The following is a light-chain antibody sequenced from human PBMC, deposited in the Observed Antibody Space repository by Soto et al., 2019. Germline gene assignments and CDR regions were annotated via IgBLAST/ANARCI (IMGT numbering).Light chain of an antibody. V-gene: IGKV3-15*01. Sequence: EILMAQSPATLSVSPGEGATLSCRASQSVSSNLAWYQQNPGQDPRILIYDASTRAPGIPVRFSGSGSETEFTLTISRLQSEDFAVYYCQHLNNWPPAFGPGTKLDI. CDR1: QSVSSN. CDR3: QHLNNWPPA. CDR2: DAS. J-gene: IGKJ3*01.